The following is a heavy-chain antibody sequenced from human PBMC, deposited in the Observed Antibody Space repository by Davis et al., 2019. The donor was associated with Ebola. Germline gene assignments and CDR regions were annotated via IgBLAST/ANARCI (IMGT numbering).Heavy chain of an antibody. Sequence: PGGSLRLSCAASGFTFSSYSMDWVRQAPGKGLEWVSYISSSSSTIYYADSVKGRFTISRDNAKNSLYLQMNSLRAEDTAVYYCATGYSSSWQQGLDYWGQGTLVTVSS. V-gene: IGHV3-48*04. J-gene: IGHJ4*02. CDR3: ATGYSSSWQQGLDY. CDR1: GFTFSSYS. CDR2: ISSSSSTI. D-gene: IGHD6-13*01.